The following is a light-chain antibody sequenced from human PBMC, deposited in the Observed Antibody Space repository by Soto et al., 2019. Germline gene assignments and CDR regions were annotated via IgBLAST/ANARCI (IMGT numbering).Light chain of an antibody. CDR1: QGISSW. CDR2: AAS. CDR3: QQSYSTPIT. Sequence: EIQMTQAPSAMSAAVEERITITCRASQGISSWLAWYQQKPGKAPMLLIYAASRLQSGVPSRFSGSGSGTDFTLTISSLQPEDFATYYCQQSYSTPITFGQGTRLE. J-gene: IGKJ5*01. V-gene: IGKV1-12*01.